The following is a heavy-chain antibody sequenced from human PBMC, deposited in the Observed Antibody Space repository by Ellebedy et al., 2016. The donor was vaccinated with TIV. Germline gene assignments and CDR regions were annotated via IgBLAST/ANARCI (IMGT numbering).Heavy chain of an antibody. CDR1: GFTFSSYA. J-gene: IGHJ4*02. V-gene: IGHV3-23*01. D-gene: IGHD3-10*01. CDR3: AKLLLLWFGPFDY. Sequence: GGSLRLXCAASGFTFSSYAMSWVRQAPGKGLGWVSAISGSGGSTYYADSVKGRFTISRDNSKNTLYLQMNSLRAEDTAVYYCAKLLLLWFGPFDYWGQGTLVTVSS. CDR2: ISGSGGST.